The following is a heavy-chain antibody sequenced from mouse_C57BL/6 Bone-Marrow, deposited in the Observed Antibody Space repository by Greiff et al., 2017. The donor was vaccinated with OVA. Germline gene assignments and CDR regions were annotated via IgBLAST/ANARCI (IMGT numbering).Heavy chain of an antibody. V-gene: IGHV1-26*01. CDR3: ASPLTTVVALDY. CDR1: GYTFTDYY. CDR2: INPNNGGT. Sequence: VQLQQSGPELVKPGASVKISCKASGYTFTDYYMNWVKQSHGKSLEWIGDINPNNGGTSYNQKFKGKATLTVDKSSSTAYMELRSLTSEDSAVYYCASPLTTVVALDYWGQGTTLTVSS. D-gene: IGHD1-1*01. J-gene: IGHJ2*01.